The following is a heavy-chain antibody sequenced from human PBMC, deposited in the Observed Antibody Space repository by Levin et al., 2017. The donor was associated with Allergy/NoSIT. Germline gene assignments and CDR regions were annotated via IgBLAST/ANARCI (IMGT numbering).Heavy chain of an antibody. J-gene: IGHJ4*02. CDR2: IFHTGST. D-gene: IGHD3-9*01. Sequence: SETLSLTCAVSGDSITSSYWWSWVRQPPGKGLEWIGEIFHTGSTNYNPSLPSRVTMSVDKSKNQFSLEMSSVTAADTAVYYCARSLMYSGVLTVYFPSYYFDYWGPGTLVTVSS. CDR1: GDSITSSYW. CDR3: ARSLMYSGVLTVYFPSYYFDY. V-gene: IGHV4-4*02.